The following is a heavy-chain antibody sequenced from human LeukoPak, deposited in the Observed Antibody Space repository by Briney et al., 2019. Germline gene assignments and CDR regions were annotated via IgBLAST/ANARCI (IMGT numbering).Heavy chain of an antibody. CDR2: ISYSGIT. Sequence: SETLSLTCSVSGGSIRSYSWSWIRHSPGKGLEWIGCISYSGITKYNPSLKSRVTISEDTSKIQLSLKLSSVTAADTAVYYCAGYYYDNSGYTHFDYWGQGTLVTVSS. CDR1: GGSIRSYS. CDR3: AGYYYDNSGYTHFDY. J-gene: IGHJ4*02. V-gene: IGHV4-59*01. D-gene: IGHD3-22*01.